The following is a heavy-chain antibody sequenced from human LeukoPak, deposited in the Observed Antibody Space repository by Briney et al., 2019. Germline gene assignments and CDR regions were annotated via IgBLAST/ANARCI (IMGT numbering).Heavy chain of an antibody. J-gene: IGHJ5*02. CDR1: GGSMNDFY. CDR3: ARSKTTIDDRLFDP. Sequence: SETLSLTCTVSGGSMNDFYWAWIRQPPGKGLEWIGSVYSRGSTYYNPSLQSRIIISVDTSKNQFSLIMRSVTAADTSVYYCARSKTTIDDRLFDPWGQGTLVTVSS. D-gene: IGHD1-1*01. CDR2: VYSRGST. V-gene: IGHV4-39*01.